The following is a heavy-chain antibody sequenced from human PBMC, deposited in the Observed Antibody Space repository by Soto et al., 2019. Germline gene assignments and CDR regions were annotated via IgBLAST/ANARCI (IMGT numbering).Heavy chain of an antibody. J-gene: IGHJ6*02. CDR2: IIPIFGTA. V-gene: IGHV1-69*01. CDR3: ARGRTRLWFGELPGGYGMDV. Sequence: QVQLVQSGAEVKKPGSSVNVSCKASGGTFSSYAISWVRQAPGQGLEWMGGIIPIFGTANYAQQFQGRVTITADESTSTAYMELSSLRSEDTAVYYCARGRTRLWFGELPGGYGMDVWGQGTTVTGSS. CDR1: GGTFSSYA. D-gene: IGHD3-10*01.